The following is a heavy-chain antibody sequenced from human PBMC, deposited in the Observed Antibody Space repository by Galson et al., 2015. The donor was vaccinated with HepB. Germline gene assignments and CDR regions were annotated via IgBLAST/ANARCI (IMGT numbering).Heavy chain of an antibody. CDR2: ISGSGSSTI. CDR3: ARATLGWFDP. J-gene: IGHJ5*02. D-gene: IGHD2/OR15-2a*01. V-gene: IGHV3-11*01. CDR1: GFTFTDDH. Sequence: SLRLSCAXSGFTFTDDHMSWIRQAPGKGLEWISYISGSGSSTIFYADSVKGRFTISRDNAKNSLYLQMTSLRAEDTAVYYCARATLGWFDPWGQGTLGTVSX.